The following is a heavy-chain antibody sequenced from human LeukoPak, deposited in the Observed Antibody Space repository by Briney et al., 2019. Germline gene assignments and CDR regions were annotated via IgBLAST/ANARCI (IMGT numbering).Heavy chain of an antibody. V-gene: IGHV4-59*08. Sequence: SETLSLTCTVSGGSISSYDWSWIRQPPGKGLEWIGYIYYSGSTNYNPSLKSRFTITVDTSTNQFSLKLSSVTAADTAVYYCATLTANYYDSSGLFDYWGQGTLVTVSS. CDR1: GGSISSYD. D-gene: IGHD3-22*01. J-gene: IGHJ4*02. CDR2: IYYSGST. CDR3: ATLTANYYDSSGLFDY.